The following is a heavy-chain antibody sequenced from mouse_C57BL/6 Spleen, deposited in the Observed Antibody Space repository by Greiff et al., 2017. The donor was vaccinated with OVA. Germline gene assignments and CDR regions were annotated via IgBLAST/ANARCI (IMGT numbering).Heavy chain of an antibody. J-gene: IGHJ1*03. CDR1: GYTFTSYW. CDR2: IHPNSGST. D-gene: IGHD2-3*01. CDR3: ARVTRDGPFDV. Sequence: VQLQQPGAELVKPGASVKLSCKASGYTFTSYWMHWVKQRPGQGLEWIGMIHPNSGSTNYNEKFKSKATLTVDKSSSTAYMQRSSLTSEDSAVYYCARVTRDGPFDVWGTGTTVTVSS. V-gene: IGHV1-64*01.